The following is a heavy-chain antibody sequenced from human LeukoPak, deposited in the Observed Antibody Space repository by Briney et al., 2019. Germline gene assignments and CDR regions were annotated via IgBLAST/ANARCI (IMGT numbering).Heavy chain of an antibody. CDR2: IYPDDSDT. CDR1: GYSFTSYW. CDR3: ARQRRSSGWPNDY. D-gene: IGHD6-19*01. J-gene: IGHJ4*02. V-gene: IGHV5-51*01. Sequence: GEPLKISCKGSGYSFTSYWIAWVRQMPGKGLEWMGIIYPDDSDTRYSPSFQGQVTITADKSISTAYLQWSSLKASDNAMYYCARQRRSSGWPNDYWGQGTLVTVSS.